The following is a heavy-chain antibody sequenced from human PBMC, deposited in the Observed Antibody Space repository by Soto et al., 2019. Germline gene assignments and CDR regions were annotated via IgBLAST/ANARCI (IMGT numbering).Heavy chain of an antibody. V-gene: IGHV3-23*01. CDR3: AKARYFDSSGGCANY. CDR2: ISGSGHAT. Sequence: EVKLLESGGGLVPPGASARLSCITSGFIFDNYAMSWVRQSPGRGLEWVAAISGSGHATYYTQSVQGRFIISRDKSKKTVFLQMNNLRAEDTAVYYCAKARYFDSSGGCANYWGLGTLVTVSS. D-gene: IGHD3-22*01. CDR1: GFIFDNYA. J-gene: IGHJ4*02.